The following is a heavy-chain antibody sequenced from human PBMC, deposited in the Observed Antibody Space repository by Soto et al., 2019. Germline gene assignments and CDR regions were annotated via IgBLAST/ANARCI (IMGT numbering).Heavy chain of an antibody. CDR3: ARDRITMIVVDTFDY. CDR2: INAGNGNT. Sequence: DSVTVYCKASGYTFTSYAMHWVRQAPGQRLEWMGWINAGNGNTKYSQKFEGRVTITRDTSASTAYMELSSLRSEDTAVYYCARDRITMIVVDTFDYWGQGTLVTVSS. J-gene: IGHJ4*02. D-gene: IGHD3-22*01. V-gene: IGHV1-3*01. CDR1: GYTFTSYA.